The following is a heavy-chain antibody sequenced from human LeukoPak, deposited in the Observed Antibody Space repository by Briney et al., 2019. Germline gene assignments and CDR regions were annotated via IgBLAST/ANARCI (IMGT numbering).Heavy chain of an antibody. CDR1: GGSISSGGYY. Sequence: SQTLSLTCTVSGGSISSGGYYWSWIRQHPGKGLEWIGYIYYSGSTYYNPSLKSRVTISVDTSKNQFSLKLSSVTAADTAVYYCAREVQLWLRGWFDPWGQGTLVTVSS. CDR3: AREVQLWLRGWFDP. CDR2: IYYSGST. D-gene: IGHD5-18*01. V-gene: IGHV4-31*03. J-gene: IGHJ5*02.